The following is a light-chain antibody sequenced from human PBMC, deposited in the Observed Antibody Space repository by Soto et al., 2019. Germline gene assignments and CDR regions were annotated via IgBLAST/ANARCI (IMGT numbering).Light chain of an antibody. CDR1: SSDVGSYNL. V-gene: IGLV2-23*01. Sequence: QSARTHPASVSWSPGQSITISCTGTSSDVGSYNLVSWYQQHPGKAPKLMIYEGSKRPSGVSNRFSGSKSGNTASLTISGLQAEDEADYYCCSYAGSSTHVVFGGGTKVTVL. CDR2: EGS. CDR3: CSYAGSSTHVV. J-gene: IGLJ2*01.